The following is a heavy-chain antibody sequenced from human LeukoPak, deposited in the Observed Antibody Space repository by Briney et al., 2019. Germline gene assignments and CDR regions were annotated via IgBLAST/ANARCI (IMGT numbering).Heavy chain of an antibody. Sequence: SETLSLTCTVSGGSINSGSYYWSWIRQPAGKGLEWMGRIYTSGSTNYNPSLKSRVTISVDTSKNQFSLKLSSVTAADTAVYYCARVVYSSGLYLDYWGQGTLVTVSS. CDR1: GGSINSGSYY. J-gene: IGHJ4*02. V-gene: IGHV4-61*02. CDR2: IYTSGST. D-gene: IGHD6-19*01. CDR3: ARVVYSSGLYLDY.